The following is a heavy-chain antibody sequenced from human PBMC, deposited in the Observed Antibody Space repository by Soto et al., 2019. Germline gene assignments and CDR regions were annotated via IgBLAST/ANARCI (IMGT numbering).Heavy chain of an antibody. CDR1: GDSVSSNSGA. CDR3: SRDREAAGTYYYGMDV. V-gene: IGHV6-1*01. J-gene: IGHJ6*02. Sequence: PSQTLSLTCAISGDSVSSNSGAWNWIRQSPSRGLEWLGRTYYRSKWYNDYAVSVKGRITINPDTSKNQFSLQLNSVTPEDTAVYYCSRDREAAGTYYYGMDVWGQGTTVTVSS. CDR2: TYYRSKWYN. D-gene: IGHD6-13*01.